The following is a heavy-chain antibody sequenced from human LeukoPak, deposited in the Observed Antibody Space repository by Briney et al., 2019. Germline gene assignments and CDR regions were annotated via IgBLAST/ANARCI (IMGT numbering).Heavy chain of an antibody. CDR3: ARGGDYYGDYGLNYYYGMDV. D-gene: IGHD4-17*01. V-gene: IGHV4-30-4*01. CDR1: GGSISSGDYY. J-gene: IGHJ6*02. CDR2: IYYSGST. Sequence: SQTLSLTCTVSGGSISSGDYYWSWIRQPPGKGLEWIGYIYYSGSTYYNPPLKSRVTISVDTSKNQFSLKLSSVTAADTAVYYCARGGDYYGDYGLNYYYGMDVWGQGTTVTVSS.